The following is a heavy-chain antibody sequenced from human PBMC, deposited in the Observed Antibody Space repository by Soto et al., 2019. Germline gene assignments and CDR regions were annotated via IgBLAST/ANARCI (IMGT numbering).Heavy chain of an antibody. CDR3: ARDSHEFWNSYFFDP. Sequence: ASVKVSCKASGYPFDTYGINWVRQAPGKRPEWMGWISAYNGQTDYAQDFQGRVTMATDTSTNTPYMELRNLRSDDTAVYYCARDSHEFWNSYFFDPWGPGTMVTASS. V-gene: IGHV1-18*01. J-gene: IGHJ5*02. CDR1: GYPFDTYG. CDR2: ISAYNGQT. D-gene: IGHD3-3*01.